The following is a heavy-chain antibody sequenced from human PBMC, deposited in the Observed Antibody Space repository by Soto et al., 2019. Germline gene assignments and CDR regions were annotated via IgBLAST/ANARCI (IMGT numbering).Heavy chain of an antibody. V-gene: IGHV4-59*01. J-gene: IGHJ4*02. CDR1: GGSISSYY. CDR3: ARGQKYGWELLNY. CDR2: IYYSGST. Sequence: SETLSLTCTVSGGSISSYYXSWIRQPPGKGLEWIGYIYYSGSTNYNPSLKSRVTISVDTSKNQFSLKLSSVTAADTAVYYCARGQKYGWELLNYWGQGTLVTVSS. D-gene: IGHD1-26*01.